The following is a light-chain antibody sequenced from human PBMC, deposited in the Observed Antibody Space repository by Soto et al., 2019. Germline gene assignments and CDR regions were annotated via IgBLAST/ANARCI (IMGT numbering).Light chain of an antibody. V-gene: IGLV2-14*03. J-gene: IGLJ1*01. CDR2: DVS. CDR1: SSDGGGYNY. Sequence: QCALTXPASEYGPPGQSICISCTGTSSDGGGYNYVSWYQHHPGKAPKLMIFDVSNRPAGVSNRFSGTKSGNTASLTSSGLQPEDEADYYCRSYTTSNTRPIVFGTGTKVTVL. CDR3: RSYTTSNTRPIV.